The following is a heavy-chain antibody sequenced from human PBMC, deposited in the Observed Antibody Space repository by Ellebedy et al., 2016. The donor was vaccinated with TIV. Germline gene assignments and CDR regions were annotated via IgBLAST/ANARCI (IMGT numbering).Heavy chain of an antibody. V-gene: IGHV3-53*01. CDR2: IYSGGST. J-gene: IGHJ3*02. CDR3: TKGDEALDI. Sequence: GGSLRLSXAASGFIVSSKYMTWVRQAPGKGLEWVSVIYSGGSTFYSDTVKGRFTVSRDNSKNTLYLQMNSLRVEDSAVYYCTKGDEALDIWGQGTMVTVSS. CDR1: GFIVSSKY.